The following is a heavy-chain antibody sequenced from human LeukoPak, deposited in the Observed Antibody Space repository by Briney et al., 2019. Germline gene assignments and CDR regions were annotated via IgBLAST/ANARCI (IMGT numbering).Heavy chain of an antibody. Sequence: SETLSLTCTVSGGSINSYYWSWIRQPPGKGLEWIGYIYYSGSTNYNPSLKSRVTISVDTSKNQFSLKLSSVTAADTAVYYCARVEGSSWYQIDYWGQGTLVTVSS. V-gene: IGHV4-59*01. CDR1: GGSINSYY. CDR2: IYYSGST. CDR3: ARVEGSSWYQIDY. D-gene: IGHD6-13*01. J-gene: IGHJ4*02.